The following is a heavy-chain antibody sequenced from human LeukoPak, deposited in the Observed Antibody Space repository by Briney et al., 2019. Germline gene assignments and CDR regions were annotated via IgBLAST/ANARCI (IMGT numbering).Heavy chain of an antibody. CDR3: ARAPMPNYYYYYMDV. V-gene: IGHV4-59*08. D-gene: IGHD2-2*01. CDR1: SGFISSYY. Sequence: SETLSLTCSVSSGFISSYYWTWIRQSPGKGLEWIGYIYYTGSTSYNPSLQSRVTISVDTSKDQFSLKLSSVTAADTAVYYCARAPMPNYYYYYMDVWGKGTTVTVSS. J-gene: IGHJ6*03. CDR2: IYYTGST.